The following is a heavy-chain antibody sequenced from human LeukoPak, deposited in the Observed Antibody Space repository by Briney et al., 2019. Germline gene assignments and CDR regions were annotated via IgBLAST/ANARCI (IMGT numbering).Heavy chain of an antibody. CDR1: GGSISSSNW. J-gene: IGHJ5*02. D-gene: IGHD5-18*01. V-gene: IGHV4-4*02. Sequence: SETLSLTCAVSGGSISSSNWWSWVRQPPGKGLEWIGEIYHSGSTNYNPSLKSRVTISVDKSKNQFSLKLSSVTAADTAVYYCAREGRVGYSYGYNWFDPWGQGTLVTVSS. CDR3: AREGRVGYSYGYNWFDP. CDR2: IYHSGST.